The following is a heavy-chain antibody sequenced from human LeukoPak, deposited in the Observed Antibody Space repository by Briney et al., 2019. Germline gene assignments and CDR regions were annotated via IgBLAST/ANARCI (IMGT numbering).Heavy chain of an antibody. V-gene: IGHV3-64*01. CDR1: GFTFSSYA. CDR3: ARAPPYYYDSSGYYGAYYYYMDV. J-gene: IGHJ6*03. Sequence: GGSLRLSCAASGFTFSSYAMHWVRQAPGKGLEYVSAISSNGGSTYYANSVKGRFTISRDNSKNTLYLKMDSLRAEDMAVYYCARAPPYYYDSSGYYGAYYYYMDVWGKGTTVTVSS. D-gene: IGHD3-22*01. CDR2: ISSNGGST.